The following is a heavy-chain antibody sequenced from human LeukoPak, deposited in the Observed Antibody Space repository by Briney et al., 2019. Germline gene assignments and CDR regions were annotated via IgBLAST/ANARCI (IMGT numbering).Heavy chain of an antibody. CDR2: ISAYNGNT. CDR1: GYTFTSYG. J-gene: IGHJ4*02. D-gene: IGHD3-22*01. CDR3: ARTGYYYDSSGYYPDYFDY. Sequence: ASVKVSCKASGYTFTSYGISWVRQAPGQGLEWMGWISAYNGNTNYAQKLQGRVTMTTDTSTSTAYVELRSLRSDDTAVYCCARTGYYYDSSGYYPDYFDYWGQGTPVTVSS. V-gene: IGHV1-18*01.